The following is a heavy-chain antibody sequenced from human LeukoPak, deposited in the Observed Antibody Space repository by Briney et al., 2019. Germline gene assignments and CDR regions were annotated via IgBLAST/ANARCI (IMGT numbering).Heavy chain of an antibody. J-gene: IGHJ4*02. V-gene: IGHV3-30*04. CDR1: GFTFSSYA. D-gene: IGHD6-19*01. Sequence: GGSLRLSCEASGFTFSSYAIHWVRQAPGEGLERVAVISYDGTQKYYADSVKGRFTISRDNSKNILDLRMNSLRAEDTAVYYCVRERLGYFDSWGQGTLVTVSS. CDR2: ISYDGTQK. CDR3: VRERLGYFDS.